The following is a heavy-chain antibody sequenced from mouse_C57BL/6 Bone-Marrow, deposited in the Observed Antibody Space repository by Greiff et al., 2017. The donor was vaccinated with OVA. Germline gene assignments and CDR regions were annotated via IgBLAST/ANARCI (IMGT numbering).Heavy chain of an antibody. V-gene: IGHV1-64*01. Sequence: QVQLQQPGAELVKPGASVKLSCKASGYTFTSYWMHWVKQRPGQGLEWIGMIHPNSGSTNYNEKFKSKATLTVDKSSSTAYMLLSSLTAEDSAVDYCARYPHWYFDVWGTGTTVTVSA. CDR1: GYTFTSYW. CDR3: ARYPHWYFDV. J-gene: IGHJ1*03. CDR2: IHPNSGST.